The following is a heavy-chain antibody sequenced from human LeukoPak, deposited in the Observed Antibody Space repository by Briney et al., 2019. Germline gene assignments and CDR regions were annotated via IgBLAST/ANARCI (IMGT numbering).Heavy chain of an antibody. CDR2: IIPILGIA. J-gene: IGHJ4*02. D-gene: IGHD3-10*01. CDR3: ASHEAYYYGSGSYSPYYFDY. Sequence: SVKVSCKASGGTFISYAISWVRQAPGQGLEWMGRIIPILGIANYAQKFQGRVTITADKSTSTAYMELSSLRSEDTAVYYCASHEAYYYGSGSYSPYYFDYWGQGTLVTVSS. CDR1: GGTFISYA. V-gene: IGHV1-69*04.